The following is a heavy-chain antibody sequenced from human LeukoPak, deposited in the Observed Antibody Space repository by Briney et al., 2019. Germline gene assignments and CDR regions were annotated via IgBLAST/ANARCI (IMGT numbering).Heavy chain of an antibody. Sequence: SETLSLTYDVYGGFFRGYYWSWIRQPPGKGLEWIGEMHYSGSTNYNPSLKSRVIISVDTSKNQFSLKLSSVTAADTAVYYCARGNLGTMVRGTYYYGLDVWGQGTTVTVSS. CDR3: ARGNLGTMVRGTYYYGLDV. J-gene: IGHJ6*02. CDR2: MHYSGST. CDR1: GGFFRGYY. V-gene: IGHV4-34*01. D-gene: IGHD3-10*01.